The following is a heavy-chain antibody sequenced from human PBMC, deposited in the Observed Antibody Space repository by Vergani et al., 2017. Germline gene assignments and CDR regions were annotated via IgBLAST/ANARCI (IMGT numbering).Heavy chain of an antibody. V-gene: IGHV4-39*07. D-gene: IGHD1-26*01. CDR2: IAYSGTT. Sequence: QLQLQESGPGLVKPSQTLSLTCTVSGGSLSGSLYYWAWIRQPAGKGLDWIGSIAYSGTTYSNPSLKSRVTMSVDTSKNQFSLKLSSVTAADTAVYYCARGRSALSSFIVGTTTTGGFDPWGQGTLVTVSS. J-gene: IGHJ5*02. CDR3: ARGRSALSSFIVGTTTTGGFDP. CDR1: GGSLSGSLYY.